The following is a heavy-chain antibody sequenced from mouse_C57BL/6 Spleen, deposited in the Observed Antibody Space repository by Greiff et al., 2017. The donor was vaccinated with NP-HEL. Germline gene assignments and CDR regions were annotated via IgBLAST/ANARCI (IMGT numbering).Heavy chain of an antibody. CDR3: ARSQLRLFAY. Sequence: QVQLQQPGAELVKPGASVKLSCKASGYTFTSYWMQWVKQRPGQGLEWIGEIDPSDSYTNYNQKFKGKATLTVDTSSSTAYMQLSSLTSEDSAVYYCARSQLRLFAYWGQGTLVTVSA. V-gene: IGHV1-50*01. CDR1: GYTFTSYW. D-gene: IGHD3-2*02. CDR2: IDPSDSYT. J-gene: IGHJ3*01.